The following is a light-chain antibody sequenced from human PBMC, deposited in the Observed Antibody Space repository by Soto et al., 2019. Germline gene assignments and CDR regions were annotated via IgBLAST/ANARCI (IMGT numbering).Light chain of an antibody. J-gene: IGKJ5*01. CDR3: QQSYSTPIT. CDR1: QTISSW. Sequence: DIQMTQSPSTLSGSVGDRVTITCRASQTISSWLAWYQQKPGKAPKLLIYKASRLESGVPSRFSGSGSETEFTLTISGLQPGDSATYYCQQSYSTPITLGQGTRLENK. V-gene: IGKV1-5*03. CDR2: KAS.